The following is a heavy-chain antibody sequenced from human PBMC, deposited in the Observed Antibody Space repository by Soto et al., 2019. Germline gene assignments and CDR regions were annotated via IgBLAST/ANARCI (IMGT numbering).Heavy chain of an antibody. Sequence: GGSLRLSCAASGFTFSSYSMNWVRQAPGKGLEWVSYISSSSSTIYYADSVKGRFTISRDNAKNSLYLQMNSLRAEDTAVYYCARSYCTNGVCSYYYYYYYMDVWGKGTTVTVSS. CDR2: ISSSSSTI. CDR3: ARSYCTNGVCSYYYYYYYMDV. V-gene: IGHV3-48*01. J-gene: IGHJ6*03. CDR1: GFTFSSYS. D-gene: IGHD2-8*01.